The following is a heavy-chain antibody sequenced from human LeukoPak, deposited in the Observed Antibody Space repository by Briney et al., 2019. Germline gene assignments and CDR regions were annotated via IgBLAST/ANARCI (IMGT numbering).Heavy chain of an antibody. CDR3: ASPRDTAMVRGYYYYYYMDV. CDR1: GGTFSSYA. Sequence: SVKVSCKASGGTFSSYAISWVRQAPGQGLEWMGGIIPIFGTANYAQKFQGRVTITTDESTSTAYMELSSLRSEDTAVYYCASPRDTAMVRGYYYYYYMDVWGKGTTVTVSS. CDR2: IIPIFGTA. V-gene: IGHV1-69*05. D-gene: IGHD5-18*01. J-gene: IGHJ6*03.